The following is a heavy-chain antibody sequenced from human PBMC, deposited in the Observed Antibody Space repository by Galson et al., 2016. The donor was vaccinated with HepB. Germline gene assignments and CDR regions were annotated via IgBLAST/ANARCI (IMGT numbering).Heavy chain of an antibody. J-gene: IGHJ4*02. CDR2: ISSSSSTI. CDR1: GFTFSNYN. CDR3: ARRHGSATGPSFDY. Sequence: SLRLSCAASGFTFSNYNMNWVRQAPGKGLEWVSYISSSSSTIYYADSVKGRFTVSRDNAKNSLYLKMNSLRAADTAVYYCARRHGSATGPSFDYWGQGTLVTVSS. V-gene: IGHV3-48*01. D-gene: IGHD1-26*01.